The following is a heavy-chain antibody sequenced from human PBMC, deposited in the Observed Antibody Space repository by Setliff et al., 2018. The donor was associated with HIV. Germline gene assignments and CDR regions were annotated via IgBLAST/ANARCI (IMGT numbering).Heavy chain of an antibody. CDR1: GFTFSNNW. CDR2: INGDGSST. J-gene: IGHJ6*03. D-gene: IGHD1-1*01. CDR3: AKYTRGGSILYYMDV. V-gene: IGHV3-74*01. Sequence: PGGSLRLSCAASGFTFSNNWMHWVRQAPGKGLVWVSRINGDGSSTLYADSVKGRFTISRDNAKDTVYLEMRSLRAEDTAVYFCAKYTRGGSILYYMDVWGKGTTVTVSS.